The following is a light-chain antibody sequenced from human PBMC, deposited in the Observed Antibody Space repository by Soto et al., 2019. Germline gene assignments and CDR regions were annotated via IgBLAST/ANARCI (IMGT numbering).Light chain of an antibody. J-gene: IGKJ2*01. Sequence: DIVMTQSPDSLAVSLGERPTINCKSSQSVLYSSNNKNYLAWYQQRPGQPPKLLIYWASTRESGVPDRFSGSGSGPDFTLTITSLQAEDVAVYYCQQYESTPPTFGQGTKLEIK. CDR3: QQYESTPPT. CDR1: QSVLYSSNNKNY. V-gene: IGKV4-1*01. CDR2: WAS.